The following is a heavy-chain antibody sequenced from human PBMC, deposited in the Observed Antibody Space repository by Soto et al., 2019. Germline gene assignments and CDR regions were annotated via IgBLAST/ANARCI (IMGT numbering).Heavy chain of an antibody. V-gene: IGHV4-39*01. J-gene: IGHJ5*02. Sequence: QLQLQESGPGLVKPSETMSLTCTVSGGSISSSSYYWGWIRQPPGKGLEWIASIYYSGSTYYNPPLKSRVTISVDTSKNQFSRKLSSVTAADTAVYYCARREYYGSGSYGGFDPWGQGTLVTVSS. D-gene: IGHD3-10*01. CDR1: GGSISSSSYY. CDR2: IYYSGST. CDR3: ARREYYGSGSYGGFDP.